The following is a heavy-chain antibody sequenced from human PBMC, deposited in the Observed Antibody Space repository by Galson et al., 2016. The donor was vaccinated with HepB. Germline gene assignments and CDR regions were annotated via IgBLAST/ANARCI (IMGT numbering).Heavy chain of an antibody. CDR1: GFIFNNFG. D-gene: IGHD5-18*01. V-gene: IGHV3-30*18. CDR3: AKVFRQYSYGYSGWYFDL. J-gene: IGHJ2*01. CDR2: ISPDGSKI. Sequence: SLRLSCAASGFIFNNFGMHWVRQAPGKGLEWVAVISPDGSKIYYADSVKGQFTISRDNSKSTLFLQMNSLRADDTAMYYCAKVFRQYSYGYSGWYFDLWGRGTLVTVSS.